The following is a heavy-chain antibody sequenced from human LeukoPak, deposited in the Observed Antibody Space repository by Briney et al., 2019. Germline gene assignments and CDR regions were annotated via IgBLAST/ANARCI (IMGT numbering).Heavy chain of an antibody. Sequence: GASVKVSCKASGYTFTGYYMHWVRQAPGQGLEWMGWINPNSGGTNYAQKFQGRVTMTRDTSISTAYMELSRLRSDDTAVYYCARDPIDYYDSSGYKRGYMDYWGQGTLVTVSS. D-gene: IGHD3-22*01. V-gene: IGHV1-2*02. J-gene: IGHJ4*02. CDR3: ARDPIDYYDSSGYKRGYMDY. CDR2: INPNSGGT. CDR1: GYTFTGYY.